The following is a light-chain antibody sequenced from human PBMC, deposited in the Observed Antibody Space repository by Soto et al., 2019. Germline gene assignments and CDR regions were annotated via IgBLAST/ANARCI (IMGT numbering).Light chain of an antibody. CDR3: QQFSSYPLT. J-gene: IGKJ4*01. V-gene: IGKV3-20*01. Sequence: EIVMTQSPATLSVSPGERSTLSCRASQSVSSDFAWYQQKPGQAPRLLIYDASSRATGIPDRFSGGGSGTDFTLTISRLEPEDFAVYYCQQFSSYPLTFGGGTRWIS. CDR2: DAS. CDR1: QSVSSD.